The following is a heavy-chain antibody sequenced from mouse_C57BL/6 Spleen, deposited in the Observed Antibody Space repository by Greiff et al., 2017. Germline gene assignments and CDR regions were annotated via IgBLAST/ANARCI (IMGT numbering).Heavy chain of an antibody. CDR2: IYPGSGST. Sequence: QVQLQQPGAELVKPGASVKMSCKASGYTFTGYWITWVKQRPGQGLEWIGDIYPGSGSTNYNEKFKSKATLTVDTSSSTAYMQLSSLTSEDSAVYYCAREEGFDYPWFAYWGQGTLVTVSA. CDR3: AREEGFDYPWFAY. J-gene: IGHJ3*01. D-gene: IGHD2-4*01. CDR1: GYTFTGYW. V-gene: IGHV1-55*01.